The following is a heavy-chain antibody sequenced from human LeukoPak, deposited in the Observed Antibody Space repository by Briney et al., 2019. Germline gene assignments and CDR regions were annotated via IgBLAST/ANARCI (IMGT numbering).Heavy chain of an antibody. D-gene: IGHD3-3*01. J-gene: IGHJ4*02. Sequence: PGGSMRLACAASGSTVSSYWMSWDRQAPGKGLEWVANIKQDGSEKYYVDSVKGRFTISRDNAKNSLYLQMNSLRAEDTAVYYCARGGWDDFWGGGGYYFDYWGQGTLVSVSS. CDR3: ARGGWDDFWGGGGYYFDY. V-gene: IGHV3-7*01. CDR2: IKQDGSEK. CDR1: GSTVSSYW.